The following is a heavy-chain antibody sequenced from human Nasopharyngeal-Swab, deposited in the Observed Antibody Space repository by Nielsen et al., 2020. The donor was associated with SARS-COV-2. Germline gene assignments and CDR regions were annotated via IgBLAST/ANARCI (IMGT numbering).Heavy chain of an antibody. Sequence: GESLNISCKGSGYSFTSYWISWVRQMPGKGLEWMGRIDPSDSYTNYSPSFQGHVTISAEKSISTAYLQWSSLKASETAMYYCARHPPFQLYYYYMNVWGKGTTVTVSS. CDR2: IDPSDSYT. CDR1: GYSFTSYW. CDR3: ARHPPFQLYYYYMNV. D-gene: IGHD5-18*01. V-gene: IGHV5-10-1*01. J-gene: IGHJ6*03.